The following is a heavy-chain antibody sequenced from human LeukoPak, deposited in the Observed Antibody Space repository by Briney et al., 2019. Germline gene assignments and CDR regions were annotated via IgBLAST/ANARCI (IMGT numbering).Heavy chain of an antibody. CDR2: ISVSGGST. Sequence: GGSLRLSCAASGFTFSSYSMNWVRQAPGKGLEWVSGISVSGGSTYYADSVKGRFTISRDNSKNTLYVQMNSLRAEDTAVYYCAKVGQLWSYDHWGQGILVTVSS. CDR1: GFTFSSYS. CDR3: AKVGQLWSYDH. V-gene: IGHV3-23*01. J-gene: IGHJ4*02. D-gene: IGHD5-18*01.